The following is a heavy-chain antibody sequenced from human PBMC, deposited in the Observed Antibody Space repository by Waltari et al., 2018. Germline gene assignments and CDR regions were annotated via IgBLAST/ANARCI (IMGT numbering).Heavy chain of an antibody. Sequence: QVQLQQWGAGLLKPSETLSLTCAVYGGSFSGYYRSWIRQPPGKGLEWIGEINHSGSTNYNPSLKSRVTISVDTSKNQFSLKLSSVTAADTAVYYCARALKSIAAADYWGQGTLVTVSS. V-gene: IGHV4-34*01. J-gene: IGHJ4*02. CDR3: ARALKSIAAADY. CDR2: INHSGST. D-gene: IGHD6-13*01. CDR1: GGSFSGYY.